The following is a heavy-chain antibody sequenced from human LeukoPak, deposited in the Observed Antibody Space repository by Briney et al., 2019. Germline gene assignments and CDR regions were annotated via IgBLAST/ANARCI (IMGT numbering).Heavy chain of an antibody. CDR1: GGTFSSYT. V-gene: IGHV1-69*02. CDR2: IIPILGMA. J-gene: IGHJ4*02. Sequence: SVKVSCKASGGTFSSYTISWVRQAPGQGLEWMGRIIPILGMANYAQKFQGRVTITADKSTSTAYMELSSLRSEDTAVYYCARGQSGWKEFDYWGQGTLVTVSS. D-gene: IGHD1-1*01. CDR3: ARGQSGWKEFDY.